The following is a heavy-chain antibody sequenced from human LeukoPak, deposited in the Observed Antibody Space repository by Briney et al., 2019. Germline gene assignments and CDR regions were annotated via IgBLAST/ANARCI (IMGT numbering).Heavy chain of an antibody. CDR1: GFTVSSNY. V-gene: IGHV3-53*01. J-gene: IGHJ4*02. D-gene: IGHD3-3*01. CDR2: IYSGGST. Sequence: GGSLRLSCAASGFTVSSNYMSWVRQAPGKGLEWVSVIYSGGSTYYADSVKGRFTISRDNSKNTLYLQMNSLRAEDTAVYYCARVRFLEQKGGFDYWGQGTLVTVSS. CDR3: ARVRFLEQKGGFDY.